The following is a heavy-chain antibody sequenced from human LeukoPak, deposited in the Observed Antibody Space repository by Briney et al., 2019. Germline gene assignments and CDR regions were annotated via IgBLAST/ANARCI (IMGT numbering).Heavy chain of an antibody. Sequence: ASVKVSCKASGYTFTSYYIHWVRQAPGQGLEWMGIINPSGGSTTYAQKFQGRVTMTRDTSTSTVYMELSSLKSEDTAVYYCARVFPIAVAGTEFDYWGQGTLVTVSS. V-gene: IGHV1-46*01. J-gene: IGHJ4*02. CDR3: ARVFPIAVAGTEFDY. D-gene: IGHD6-19*01. CDR1: GYTFTSYY. CDR2: INPSGGST.